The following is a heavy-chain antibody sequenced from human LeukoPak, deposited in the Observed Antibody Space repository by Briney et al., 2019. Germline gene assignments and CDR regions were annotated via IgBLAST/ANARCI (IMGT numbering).Heavy chain of an antibody. Sequence: PGGSLRLSCAASGFTFNSYAMSWVRQAPGKGLEWVSAIVGDTVTFYTDSVKGRFTISRDNSKNTLYLQMNGLRAEDTAIYYCAKGSAQWELYDYRGQGTLVTVSS. CDR3: AKGSAQWELYDY. D-gene: IGHD4-23*01. J-gene: IGHJ4*02. CDR2: IVGDTVT. CDR1: GFTFNSYA. V-gene: IGHV3-23*01.